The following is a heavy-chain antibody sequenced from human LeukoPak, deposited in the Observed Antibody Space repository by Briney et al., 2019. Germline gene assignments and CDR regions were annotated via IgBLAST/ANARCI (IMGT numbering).Heavy chain of an antibody. D-gene: IGHD5-18*01. CDR1: GYTFTGYY. CDR2: INPNSGGT. Sequence: ASVKVSCKASGYTFTGYYMHWVRQAPGQGLEWMGRINPNSGGTNYAQKFQGRVTMTRDTSISTAYMELSRLRSDDTAVYYCASSGYSYGYYFDHWGQGTLVTVSS. J-gene: IGHJ4*02. CDR3: ASSGYSYGYYFDH. V-gene: IGHV1-2*06.